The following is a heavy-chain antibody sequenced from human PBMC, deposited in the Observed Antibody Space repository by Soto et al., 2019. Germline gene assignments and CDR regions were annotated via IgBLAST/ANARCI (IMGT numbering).Heavy chain of an antibody. J-gene: IGHJ6*02. CDR3: ARVPTYYYDSSGQDV. V-gene: IGHV1-18*04. Sequence: ASVKVSCKASGYTFTSYGISWVRQAPGQGLEWMGWISAYNGNTNYAQKLQGRVTMTTDTSTSTAYMELRSLRSDDTAVYYCARVPTYYYDSSGQDVWGQGTTVTVS. D-gene: IGHD3-22*01. CDR2: ISAYNGNT. CDR1: GYTFTSYG.